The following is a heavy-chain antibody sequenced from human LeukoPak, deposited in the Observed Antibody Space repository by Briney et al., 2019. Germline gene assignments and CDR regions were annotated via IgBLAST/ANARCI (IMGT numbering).Heavy chain of an antibody. CDR2: ISYDGSNK. J-gene: IGHJ4*02. V-gene: IGHV3-30-3*01. CDR1: GFTFSSYA. Sequence: GRSLRLSCAASGFTFSSYAMHWVRRAPGKGLEWVAVISYDGSNKYYADSVKGRFTISRDNSKNTLYLQMNSLRAEDTAVYYCARDQGGGRGYSYGYYDYWGQGTLVTVSS. CDR3: ARDQGGGRGYSYGYYDY. D-gene: IGHD5-18*01.